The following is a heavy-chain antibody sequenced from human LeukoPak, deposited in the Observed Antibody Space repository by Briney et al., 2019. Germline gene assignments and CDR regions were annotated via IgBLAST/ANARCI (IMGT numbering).Heavy chain of an antibody. Sequence: GGSLRLSCAASGFTFSSYSMNWVRQAPGKGLEWVSYISSSSSTIYYADSVKGRFTISRDNAKNSLYLQMSSLRAEDTAVYYCARDRMVRGKYNWFDPWGQGTLVTVSS. D-gene: IGHD3-10*01. J-gene: IGHJ5*02. CDR2: ISSSSSTI. V-gene: IGHV3-48*01. CDR3: ARDRMVRGKYNWFDP. CDR1: GFTFSSYS.